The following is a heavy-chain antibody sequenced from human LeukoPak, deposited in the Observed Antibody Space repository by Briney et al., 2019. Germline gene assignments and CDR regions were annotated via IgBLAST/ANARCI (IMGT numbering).Heavy chain of an antibody. Sequence: GRSLRLSCAASGCTFSDYYMSWIRQAPGKGLEWVSYMSSGGRTIYYAVSVKSRFTMSRDNAKISLYLQMNSLRAEDTAVYYCARPVVAATTPDTFDIWGKVTMVTVSS. J-gene: IGHJ3*02. CDR1: GCTFSDYY. V-gene: IGHV3-11*04. CDR2: MSSGGRTI. D-gene: IGHD2-15*01. CDR3: ARPVVAATTPDTFDI.